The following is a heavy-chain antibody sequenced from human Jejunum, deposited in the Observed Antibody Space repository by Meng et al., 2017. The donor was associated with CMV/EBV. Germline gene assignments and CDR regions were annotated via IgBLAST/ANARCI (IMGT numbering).Heavy chain of an antibody. Sequence: CAVYGWSFTGAYCSWIRQSPGKGLEWIGEINHSESTNYNPSLKSRVTISVDSFKNQCSLRLNSVTAADTAVFHCARRVGSGKYYFDFWSQGSLVTVSS. CDR2: INHSEST. D-gene: IGHD3-10*01. CDR3: ARRVGSGKYYFDF. J-gene: IGHJ4*02. V-gene: IGHV4-34*01. CDR1: GWSFTGAY.